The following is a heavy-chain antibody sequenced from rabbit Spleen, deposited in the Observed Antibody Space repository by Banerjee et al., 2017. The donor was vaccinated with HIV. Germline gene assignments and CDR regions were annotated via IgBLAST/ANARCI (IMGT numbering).Heavy chain of an antibody. Sequence: QEQLVESGGDLVKPEGSLTLTCKASGFSFSSSYYMCWVRQAPGKGLEWIGCIETGSGVPWYASWAKGRFTISKTSSTTVTLQMTSLTAADTATYFCARDTGSSFSSYGMDLWGPGTLVTVS. CDR1: GFSFSSSYY. V-gene: IGHV1S45*01. CDR3: ARDTGSSFSSYGMDL. D-gene: IGHD8-1*01. CDR2: IETGSGVP. J-gene: IGHJ6*01.